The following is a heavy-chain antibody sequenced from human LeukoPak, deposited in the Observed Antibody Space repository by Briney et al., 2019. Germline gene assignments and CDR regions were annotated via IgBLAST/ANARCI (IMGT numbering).Heavy chain of an antibody. V-gene: IGHV3-48*01. CDR1: GFTLRNYN. CDR3: ARSLPYGTTWYGRSDF. J-gene: IGHJ4*02. CDR2: ISGNSRTI. Sequence: GGSLRLSCAASGFTLRNYNMDWVRQAPGKGLEWLSFISGNSRTIYYADSVKGRFTISRDNGKNSLYLQMNSLRAEDTAIYYCARSLPYGTTWYGRSDFWGQGTLVTVSS. D-gene: IGHD6-13*01.